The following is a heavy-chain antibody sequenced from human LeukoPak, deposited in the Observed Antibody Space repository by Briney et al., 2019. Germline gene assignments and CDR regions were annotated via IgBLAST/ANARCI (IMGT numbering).Heavy chain of an antibody. Sequence: GSLRLSCAASGFVFSASYMSWVRKAPGKGLEWVATIKPDGSEKYHVDSVSGRFTISRDNTNDSLFLQMNSLRVDDTAVYYCVRGGTYWTVSWGQGTLVNVS. CDR2: IKPDGSEK. CDR1: GFVFSASY. J-gene: IGHJ5*01. CDR3: VRGGTYWTVS. V-gene: IGHV3-7*01.